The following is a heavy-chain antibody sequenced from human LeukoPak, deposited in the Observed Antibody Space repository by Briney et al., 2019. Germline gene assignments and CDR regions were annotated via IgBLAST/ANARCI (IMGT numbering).Heavy chain of an antibody. J-gene: IGHJ4*02. CDR1: GYTLTDHH. V-gene: IGHV1-18*04. Sequence: ASVKVSCKASGYTLTDHHTHWVRQAPGQGLEWMGWISAYNDNTNYAQKLQGRVTMTTDISTSTAYMELGSLRSDDTAVYYCARTESSGAYYLSYWGQGTLVTVSS. CDR2: ISAYNDNT. CDR3: ARTESSGAYYLSY. D-gene: IGHD3-3*01.